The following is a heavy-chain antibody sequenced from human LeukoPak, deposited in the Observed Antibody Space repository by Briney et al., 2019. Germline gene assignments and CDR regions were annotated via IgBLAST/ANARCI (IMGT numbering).Heavy chain of an antibody. V-gene: IGHV1-18*01. D-gene: IGHD3-22*01. J-gene: IGHJ6*02. CDR3: ASSGNSSGYYATPIRDYYYGMDV. CDR2: ISAYNGNT. Sequence: ASVKVSCTASGYTFTSYGISWVRQAPGQGLEWMGWISAYNGNTNYAQKLQGRVTMTTDTSTSTAYMELRSLRSGDTAVYYCASSGNSSGYYATPIRDYYYGMDVWGQGTTVTVSS. CDR1: GYTFTSYG.